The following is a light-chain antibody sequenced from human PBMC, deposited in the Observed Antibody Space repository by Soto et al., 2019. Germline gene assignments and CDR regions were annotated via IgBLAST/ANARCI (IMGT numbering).Light chain of an antibody. CDR2: DVS. V-gene: IGLV2-14*01. CDR1: SSDVGGYNY. J-gene: IGLJ1*01. Sequence: QSALTQPASVSGSPGQSITISCTGTSSDVGGYNYVSWYQQHPGKAPKLMIYDVSNRPSGVSNCFSGSKSGNTASLTISGLQAEDEADCYCSSYTSSSTRVFGTGTKLTVL. CDR3: SSYTSSSTRV.